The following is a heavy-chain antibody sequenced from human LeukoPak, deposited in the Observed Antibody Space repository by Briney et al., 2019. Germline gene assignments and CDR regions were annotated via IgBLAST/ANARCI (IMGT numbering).Heavy chain of an antibody. D-gene: IGHD2-15*01. Sequence: PGGSLRLSCAASGFTFSSYWMHWVRQAPGKGLVWVSRINSDGSSTSYADSVKGRFTISRDNAKNTLYLQMNSLRAEDTAVYYCARGRYCSGGSCYWEYNWFDPWGQGTLVTVPS. V-gene: IGHV3-74*01. CDR2: INSDGSST. CDR1: GFTFSSYW. CDR3: ARGRYCSGGSCYWEYNWFDP. J-gene: IGHJ5*02.